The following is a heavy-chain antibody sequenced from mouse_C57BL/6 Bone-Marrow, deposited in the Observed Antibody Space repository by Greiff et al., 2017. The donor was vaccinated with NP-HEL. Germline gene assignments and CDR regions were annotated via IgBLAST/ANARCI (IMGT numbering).Heavy chain of an antibody. CDR1: GFTFSNYW. D-gene: IGHD1-1*01. Sequence: EVKLEESGGGLVQPGGSMKLSCVASGFTFSNYWMNWVRQSPEKGLEWVAQIRLKSDNYATHYAESVKGRFTISRDDSKSSVYLQMNNLRAEDTGIYYCTGRLLGFAYWGQGTLVTVSA. V-gene: IGHV6-3*01. J-gene: IGHJ3*01. CDR3: TGRLLGFAY. CDR2: IRLKSDNYAT.